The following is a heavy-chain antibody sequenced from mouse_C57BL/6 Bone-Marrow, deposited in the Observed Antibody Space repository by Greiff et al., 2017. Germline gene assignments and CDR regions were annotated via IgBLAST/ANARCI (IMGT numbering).Heavy chain of an antibody. CDR1: GFNIKDDY. D-gene: IGHD3-2*02. V-gene: IGHV14-4*01. CDR2: IDPENGDS. CDR3: TKHPRQLRLAY. Sequence: VQLQQSGAELVRPGASVKLSCTASGFNIKDDYMHWVKQRPEQGLEWIGWIDPENGDSEYASTFQGKATLTADTYANTAYLQLSSLTSEDTAVYYCTKHPRQLRLAYWGQGTLVTVSA. J-gene: IGHJ3*01.